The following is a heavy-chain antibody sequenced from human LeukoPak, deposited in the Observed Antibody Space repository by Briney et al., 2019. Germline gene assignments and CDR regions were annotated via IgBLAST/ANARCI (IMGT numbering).Heavy chain of an antibody. CDR1: GFTFSSYW. J-gene: IGHJ4*02. Sequence: GGSLRLSCAASGFTFSSYWMSWMRQAPGKGLEWVANIKYDGNEEYYVDSVKGRFTISRDNAKNSLYLQLNGLRVEDTAVYYCKSGGAAPGSFDYWGQGTLVTVSP. D-gene: IGHD1-1*01. CDR2: IKYDGNEE. V-gene: IGHV3-7*01. CDR3: KSGGAAPGSFDY.